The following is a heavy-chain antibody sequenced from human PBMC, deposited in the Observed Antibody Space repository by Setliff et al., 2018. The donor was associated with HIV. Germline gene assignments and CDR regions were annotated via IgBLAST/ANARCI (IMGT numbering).Heavy chain of an antibody. V-gene: IGHV4-61*09. CDR3: ARARDFSSGQDN. CDR2: IYASGRT. J-gene: IGHJ4*02. CDR1: GGSISSGTYY. D-gene: IGHD3-3*01. Sequence: SSETLSLTCTVSGGSISSGTYYWSWIRQPAGKGLEWLGHIYASGRTNYSPSLMSRITISVDTSRNQFSLKPSSVTAADTAIYYCARARDFSSGQDNWGQGTLVTVSS.